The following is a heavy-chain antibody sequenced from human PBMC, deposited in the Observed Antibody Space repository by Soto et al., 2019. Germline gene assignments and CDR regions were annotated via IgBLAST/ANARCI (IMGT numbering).Heavy chain of an antibody. Sequence: QVQLVQSGAEVKKPGSSVKVSCKASGGTFSSYAISWVRQAPGQGLEWMGGIIPIFGTANYAQKFQGRVTITADKSTSTAYMELSSLRSEVTAVYYCARWGYTYYDFWSGYYRWFDPWGQGTLVTVSS. V-gene: IGHV1-69*06. CDR3: ARWGYTYYDFWSGYYRWFDP. CDR1: GGTFSSYA. J-gene: IGHJ5*02. CDR2: IIPIFGTA. D-gene: IGHD3-3*01.